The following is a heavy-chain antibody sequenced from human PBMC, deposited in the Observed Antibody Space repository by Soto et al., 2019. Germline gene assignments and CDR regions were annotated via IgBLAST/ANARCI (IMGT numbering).Heavy chain of an antibody. J-gene: IGHJ4*02. Sequence: QVQLVQSGAEVKKPGASVKVSCKASGYTFTGYYLHWVRQAPGQGLDWLGWVNPNSGDTNYAQNFQGRVTMTTDTSISTAYMELSRLRSDDTALYYCARTRHNNEVDYWGQGTLVTVSS. CDR3: ARTRHNNEVDY. CDR1: GYTFTGYY. D-gene: IGHD1-1*01. CDR2: VNPNSGDT. V-gene: IGHV1-2*02.